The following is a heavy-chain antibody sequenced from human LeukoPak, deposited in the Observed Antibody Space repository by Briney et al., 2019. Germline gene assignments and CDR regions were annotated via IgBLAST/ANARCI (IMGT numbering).Heavy chain of an antibody. CDR2: IYPGDSDT. D-gene: IGHD2-15*01. V-gene: IGHV5-51*01. CDR1: GYSFTSYW. CDR3: ATLHCSGGSCQGYFDY. J-gene: IGHJ4*02. Sequence: GESLKTSCKGSGYSFTSYWIGWVRQVPGKGLEWMGIIYPGDSDTRYSPSFQGQVTISADKSISTAYLQWSSLKASDTAMYYCATLHCSGGSCQGYFDYWGQGTLVTVSS.